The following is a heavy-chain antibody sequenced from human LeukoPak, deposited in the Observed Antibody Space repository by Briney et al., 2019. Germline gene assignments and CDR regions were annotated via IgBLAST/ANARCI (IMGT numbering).Heavy chain of an antibody. Sequence: ASVKVSCKASGYTFTSYGISWVRPAPGQGLEWMGWISAYNGNTNYAQKLQGRVTMTTNTSTSTAYMGLKSLRSDDTAVYSGARVRNYYGSGNNWFDPWGQGTLVTVSS. J-gene: IGHJ5*02. CDR3: ARVRNYYGSGNNWFDP. V-gene: IGHV1-18*01. D-gene: IGHD3-10*01. CDR1: GYTFTSYG. CDR2: ISAYNGNT.